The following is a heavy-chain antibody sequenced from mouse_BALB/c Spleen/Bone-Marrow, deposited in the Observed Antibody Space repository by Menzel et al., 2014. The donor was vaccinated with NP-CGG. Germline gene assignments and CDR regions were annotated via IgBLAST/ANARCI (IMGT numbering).Heavy chain of an antibody. Sequence: EVQLLESGGDLAKPGGSLKLSCAASGLTFSTYGMSWVRQTPDKRLEWVATISSGGGYTYYPDSVKGRFTISRDNANNTHYLQMSSLKSEDTAMYYCTRQRSWDHCAMDYWGQGTSVTVSS. CDR1: GLTFSTYG. CDR3: TRQRSWDHCAMDY. V-gene: IGHV5-6*01. D-gene: IGHD1-1*01. J-gene: IGHJ4*01. CDR2: ISSGGGYT.